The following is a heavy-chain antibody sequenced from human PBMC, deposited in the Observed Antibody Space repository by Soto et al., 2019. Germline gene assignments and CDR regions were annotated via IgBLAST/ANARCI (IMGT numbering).Heavy chain of an antibody. CDR3: ASRGNNWKSVDY. CDR2: ISWNSGSL. V-gene: IGHV3-9*01. D-gene: IGHD1-20*01. Sequence: GGSLRLSCAASGFTFDDYAMHWVRQAPGKGLEWVSGISWNSGSLGYADSVKGRFTISRDNAKNFLYLQMNSLRAEDTALYYCASRGNNWKSVDYWGQGTLVTVSS. CDR1: GFTFDDYA. J-gene: IGHJ4*02.